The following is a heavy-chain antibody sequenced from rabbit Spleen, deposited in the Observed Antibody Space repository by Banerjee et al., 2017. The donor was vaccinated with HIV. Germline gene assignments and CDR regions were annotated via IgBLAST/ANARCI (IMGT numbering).Heavy chain of an antibody. CDR2: IDPLFGNT. J-gene: IGHJ4*01. V-gene: IGHV1S47*01. D-gene: IGHD6-1*01. CDR1: GFDFSGYG. CDR3: ARNGGMLNYEL. Sequence: QEQLVESGGGLVQPGGSLKLSCKASGFDFSGYGMSWVRQAPGKGLEWIGYIDPLFGNTYYASWVNGRFTISSHNAQNTLYLQLNSLTAVDTATYFCARNGGMLNYELWGPGPLVTVS.